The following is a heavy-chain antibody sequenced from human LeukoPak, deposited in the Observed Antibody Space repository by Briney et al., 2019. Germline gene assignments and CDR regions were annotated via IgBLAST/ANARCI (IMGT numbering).Heavy chain of an antibody. J-gene: IGHJ3*02. D-gene: IGHD3-10*01. CDR2: ISAYNGNT. CDR3: ARDGKLWFGDIGAFDI. V-gene: IGHV1-18*01. CDR1: GYTFTSYG. Sequence: ASVKVSCKASGYTFTSYGISWVRQAPGQGLEWMGWISAYNGNTNYAQKLQGRVTMTTDTSTSTAYVELRSLRSDDTAVCYCARDGKLWFGDIGAFDIWGQGTMVTVSS.